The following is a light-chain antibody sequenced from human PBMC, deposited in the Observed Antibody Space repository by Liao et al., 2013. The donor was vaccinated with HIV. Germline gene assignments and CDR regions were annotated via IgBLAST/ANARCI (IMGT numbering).Light chain of an antibody. CDR3: QAWDSTGV. Sequence: SYELTQPPSVSVSPGQTASITCSGDRLWEKYVSWYQQKPGQSPVLIIYQHAKRPSGIPERFSGSTSGNTATLTISGTQAMDEAAYYCQAWDSTGVFGGGTEADRP. V-gene: IGLV3-1*01. CDR2: QHA. J-gene: IGLJ3*02. CDR1: RLWEKY.